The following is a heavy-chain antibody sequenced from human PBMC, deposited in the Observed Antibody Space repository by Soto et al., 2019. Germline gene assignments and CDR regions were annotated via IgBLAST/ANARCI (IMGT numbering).Heavy chain of an antibody. CDR1: GGSFSGYY. D-gene: IGHD2-2*01. CDR3: ARLGYCISTSCYGWFDP. Sequence: SETLSLTCAVYGGSFSGYYWSWIRQPPGKGLEWIGEINHSGSTNYNPSLKSRVTISVDRSKNQFSLKLSSVTAADTAVYYCARLGYCISTSCYGWFDPWGQGTLVTSPQ. J-gene: IGHJ5*02. V-gene: IGHV4-34*01. CDR2: INHSGST.